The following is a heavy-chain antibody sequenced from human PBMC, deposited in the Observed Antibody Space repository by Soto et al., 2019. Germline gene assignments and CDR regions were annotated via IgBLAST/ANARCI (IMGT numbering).Heavy chain of an antibody. CDR1: GASIRSYY. V-gene: IGHV4-59*01. CDR3: ARDSNDYGDYDWFDP. D-gene: IGHD4-17*01. J-gene: IGHJ5*02. CDR2: THNSGRT. Sequence: QVHLQESGPGLVEPSETLSLTCAVSGASIRSYYCSWIRQPPGKGLEWIGNTHNSGRTNYNPSLKSRLTISVDTSKNHFSLRLSSLTAADTAFYYCARDSNDYGDYDWFDPWGQGTLVTVSS.